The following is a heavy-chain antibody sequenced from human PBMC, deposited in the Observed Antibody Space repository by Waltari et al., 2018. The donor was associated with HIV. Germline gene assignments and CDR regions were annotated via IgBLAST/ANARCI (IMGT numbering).Heavy chain of an antibody. J-gene: IGHJ6*02. CDR3: AKDRHGVTIYGMDV. Sequence: QVQLVESGGGVVQPGRSLRLSCAASGFTFSSYGMHWVRQAPGKGLEWVVVISYDGSNKYYLDSVKGRFTISRDNSKNTLYLQMNSLRAEDTAVYYCAKDRHGVTIYGMDVWGQGTTVTVSS. CDR2: ISYDGSNK. D-gene: IGHD4-17*01. CDR1: GFTFSSYG. V-gene: IGHV3-30*18.